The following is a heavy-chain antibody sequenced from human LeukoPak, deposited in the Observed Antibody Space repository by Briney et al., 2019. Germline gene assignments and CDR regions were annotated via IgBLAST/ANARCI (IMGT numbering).Heavy chain of an antibody. D-gene: IGHD6-13*01. V-gene: IGHV3-48*03. CDR2: ISSRGSTI. CDR3: ASPKYSSSWYVP. J-gene: IGHJ5*02. Sequence: TGGSLRLSCAASGFTFSSYEMNWVRQAPGKGLEWVSCISSRGSTIYYADSVKGRFTISRDNAKNSLYLQMNSLRAEDTAVYYCASPKYSSSWYVPWGQGTLVTVSS. CDR1: GFTFSSYE.